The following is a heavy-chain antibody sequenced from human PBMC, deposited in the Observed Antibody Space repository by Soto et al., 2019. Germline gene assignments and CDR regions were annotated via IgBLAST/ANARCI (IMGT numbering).Heavy chain of an antibody. CDR1: GCSFASYW. CDR3: ARHLGAAAPPYYYHGMDV. CDR2: IDPSDSDT. D-gene: IGHD6-13*01. Sequence: PXESLKVSCKGCGCSFASYWISGVRQMTGKGLAWMGRIDPSDSDTNYSPSFQGHVTISADKSISTAYLQWSSLKASDTAMYYCARHLGAAAPPYYYHGMDVWGQGPTVTVS. V-gene: IGHV5-10-1*01. J-gene: IGHJ6*02.